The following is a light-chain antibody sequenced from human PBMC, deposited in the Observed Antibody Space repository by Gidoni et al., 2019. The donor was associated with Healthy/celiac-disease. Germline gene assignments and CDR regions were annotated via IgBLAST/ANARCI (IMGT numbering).Light chain of an antibody. CDR2: GAT. CDR3: QQYGSSLWT. V-gene: IGKV3-20*01. J-gene: IGKJ1*01. Sequence: EFVLTQSQATLPSSPGERATLSCRASQSGSSSYLAWYQQKPGQAPRLLIYGATSRATGIPDRCSGSGSGTDFTLTISRLEHEDFAVYYCQQYGSSLWTFGQGTKVEIK. CDR1: QSGSSSY.